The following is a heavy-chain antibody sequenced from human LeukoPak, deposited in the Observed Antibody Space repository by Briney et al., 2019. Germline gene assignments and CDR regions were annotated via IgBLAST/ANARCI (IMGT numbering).Heavy chain of an antibody. Sequence: SETLSLTCAVYGGSFSGYYWSWIRQPPGKGLEWIGEINHSGSTNYNPSLKSRVTISVDTSKNQFSLKLSSVTAADTAVYYWASSWVMFYQTGIDYWGQGTLVTVSS. CDR1: GGSFSGYY. J-gene: IGHJ4*02. CDR2: INHSGST. V-gene: IGHV4-34*01. CDR3: ASSWVMFYQTGIDY. D-gene: IGHD2-2*01.